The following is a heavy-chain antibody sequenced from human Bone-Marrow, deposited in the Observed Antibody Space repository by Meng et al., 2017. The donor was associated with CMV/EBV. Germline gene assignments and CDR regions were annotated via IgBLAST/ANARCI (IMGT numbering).Heavy chain of an antibody. D-gene: IGHD1-7*01. CDR3: AKDPRTGNYGRMVILDY. V-gene: IGHV3-23*01. CDR1: GFTFSSYA. CDR2: INTRGGGAT. Sequence: GESLKISCAASGFTFSSYAMSWVRQTPGKGLEWVSTINTRGGGATYYADSVKGRFTISRDDSKDTLSLQMNSLRAEDTAVYYCAKDPRTGNYGRMVILDYWGQGTLVTVSS. J-gene: IGHJ4*02.